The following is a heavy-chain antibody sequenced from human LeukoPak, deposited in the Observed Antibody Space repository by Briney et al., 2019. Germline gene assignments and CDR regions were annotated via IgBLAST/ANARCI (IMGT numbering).Heavy chain of an antibody. CDR2: IYYSGST. Sequence: PSETLSLTCTVSGGSISSYYWSWIRQPPGKGLEWIGYIYYSGSTNYNPSLKSRVTISVDTSKNQFSLKLSSVTAADTAVYYCARVRNDYGDFAFDYWGQGTLVTVSS. CDR3: ARVRNDYGDFAFDY. J-gene: IGHJ4*02. CDR1: GGSISSYY. V-gene: IGHV4-59*01. D-gene: IGHD4-17*01.